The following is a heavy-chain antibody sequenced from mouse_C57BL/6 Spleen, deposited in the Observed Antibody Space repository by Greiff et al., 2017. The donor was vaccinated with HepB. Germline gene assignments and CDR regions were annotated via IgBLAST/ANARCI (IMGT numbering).Heavy chain of an antibody. Sequence: EVKLQQSGPELVKPGASVKISCKASGYSFTGYYMNWVKQSPEKSLEWIGEINPSTGGTTYNQKFKAKATLTVDKSSSTAYMQLKSLTSEDSAVYYCARNYDGYYGGYFDVWGTGTTVTVSS. CDR3: ARNYDGYYGGYFDV. CDR2: INPSTGGT. J-gene: IGHJ1*03. V-gene: IGHV1-42*01. D-gene: IGHD2-3*01. CDR1: GYSFTGYY.